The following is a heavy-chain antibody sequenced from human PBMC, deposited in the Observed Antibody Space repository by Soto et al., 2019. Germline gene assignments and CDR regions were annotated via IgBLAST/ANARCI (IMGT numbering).Heavy chain of an antibody. V-gene: IGHV1-18*01. CDR2: ISAYNGNT. D-gene: IGHD3-22*01. J-gene: IGHJ5*02. CDR3: ARTKYYYDSSGYLHWFDP. Sequence: ASVKVSCKASGYTFTSYGISWVRQAPGQGLEWMGWISAYNGNTNYAQKLQGRVTMTTDTSTSTAYMELRRLRSDDTAVYYCARTKYYYDSSGYLHWFDPWGQGTLVTVSS. CDR1: GYTFTSYG.